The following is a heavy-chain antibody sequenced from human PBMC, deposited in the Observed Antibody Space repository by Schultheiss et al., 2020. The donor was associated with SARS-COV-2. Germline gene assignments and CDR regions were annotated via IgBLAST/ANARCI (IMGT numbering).Heavy chain of an antibody. Sequence: SQTLSLTCAISGDSVSSNSAAWNWIRQSPSRGLEWLGRTYYRSKWYNDYAVSVKSRITINPDTSKNQFSLQLSSVTPEDTAVYYCARVPKVLTGYYARGWFDPWGQGTLVTVSS. CDR1: GDSVSSNSAA. V-gene: IGHV6-1*01. J-gene: IGHJ5*02. CDR3: ARVPKVLTGYYARGWFDP. D-gene: IGHD3-9*01. CDR2: TYYRSKWYN.